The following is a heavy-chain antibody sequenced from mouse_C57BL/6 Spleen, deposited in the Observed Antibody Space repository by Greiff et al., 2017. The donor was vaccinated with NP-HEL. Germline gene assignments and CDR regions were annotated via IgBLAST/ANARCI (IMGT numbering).Heavy chain of an antibody. D-gene: IGHD2-2*01. Sequence: VQLQQSGAELVKPGASVKISCKASGYTFTDYYINWVKQRPGQGLEWIGKIGPGSGSTYYNEKFKGKATLTADKSSSTAYMQLSSLTSEDSAVYFCAIPYGYTEYYFDYWGQGTTLTVSS. CDR2: IGPGSGST. CDR3: AIPYGYTEYYFDY. CDR1: GYTFTDYY. J-gene: IGHJ2*01. V-gene: IGHV1-77*01.